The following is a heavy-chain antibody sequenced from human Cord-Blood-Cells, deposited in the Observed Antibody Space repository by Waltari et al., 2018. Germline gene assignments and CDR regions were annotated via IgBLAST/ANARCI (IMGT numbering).Heavy chain of an antibody. V-gene: IGHV1-24*01. Sequence: QVQLVQSGAEVKKPGASVKVSCKVSGYTLTELSMHLVRQAPGKGLEWMGGFDPECGETTDAQKSKDRDTMTEDTSTDTAYMELSSLRSEDTAVYYCATDPLGMLYAFDIWGQGTMVTVSS. CDR2: FDPECGET. CDR1: GYTLTELS. CDR3: ATDPLGMLYAFDI. J-gene: IGHJ3*02. D-gene: IGHD2-8*01.